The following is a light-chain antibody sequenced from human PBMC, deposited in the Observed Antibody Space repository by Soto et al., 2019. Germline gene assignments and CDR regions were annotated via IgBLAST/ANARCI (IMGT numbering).Light chain of an antibody. CDR3: QQLRTHPST. CDR1: QGIGSY. V-gene: IGKV1-9*01. Sequence: IQLTQSPSSLSASVGDRVTITCRASQGIGSYLAWYQQKPGEAPKLLIFAASTLQSGVPSRFSGSGSGTDFTLTIRSMPAEAFPHYYCQQLRTHPSTFGGGTKVDI. CDR2: AAS. J-gene: IGKJ4*01.